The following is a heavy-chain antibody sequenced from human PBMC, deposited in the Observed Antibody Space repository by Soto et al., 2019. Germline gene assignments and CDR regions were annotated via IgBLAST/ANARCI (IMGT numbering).Heavy chain of an antibody. Sequence: GGSLRLSCAASGFTFSSYAMSWVRQAPGKGLECVSSISGGGGSTYYADSVKGRFTISRDNSKNTLYLQMNSLRAEDTAAYYCAKDGDILSGYPEYFQHWGQGTLVTVSS. D-gene: IGHD3-9*01. CDR2: ISGGGGST. J-gene: IGHJ1*01. CDR3: AKDGDILSGYPEYFQH. CDR1: GFTFSSYA. V-gene: IGHV3-23*01.